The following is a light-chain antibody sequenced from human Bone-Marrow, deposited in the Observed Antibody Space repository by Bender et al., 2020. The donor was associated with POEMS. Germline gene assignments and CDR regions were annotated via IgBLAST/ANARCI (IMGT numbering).Light chain of an antibody. Sequence: QSALTQPASVSGSPGQSITISCTGTSSDVGGYNLVSWYQQHPGRAPKLMIYEGNRPPGGVSRRFGCKTGGNAALLTIAGLQAEEEDDYCCSSYGGSSAWVFGGGTKLTVL. V-gene: IGLV2-23*01. CDR1: SSDVGGYNL. J-gene: IGLJ3*02. CDR2: EG. CDR3: SSYGGSSAWV.